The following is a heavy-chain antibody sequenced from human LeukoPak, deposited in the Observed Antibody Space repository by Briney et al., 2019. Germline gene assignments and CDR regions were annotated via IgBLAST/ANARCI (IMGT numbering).Heavy chain of an antibody. Sequence: GGSLRLSCAASGFTFSSYAMHWVRQAPGKGLEWVAVISYDGSNKYYADSVKGRFTISRDNSKNSLYLQMNSLRAEDTAVYYCARDTQSGTGWFDPWGQGTLVTVSS. D-gene: IGHD1-1*01. V-gene: IGHV3-30*04. CDR3: ARDTQSGTGWFDP. CDR2: ISYDGSNK. J-gene: IGHJ5*02. CDR1: GFTFSSYA.